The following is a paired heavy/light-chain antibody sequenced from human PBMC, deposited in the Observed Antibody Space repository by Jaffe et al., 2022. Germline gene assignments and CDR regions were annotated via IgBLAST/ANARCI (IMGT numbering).Light chain of an antibody. CDR3: SSYTSSSTLKV. Sequence: QSALTQPASVSGSPGQSITISCTGTSSDVGGYNYVSWYQQHPGKAPKLMIYEVSNRPSGVSNRFSGSKSGNTASLTISGLQAEDEADYYCSSYTSSSTLKVFGGGTKLTVL. J-gene: IGLJ2*01. V-gene: IGLV2-14*01. CDR1: SSDVGGYNY. CDR2: EVS.
Heavy chain of an antibody. J-gene: IGHJ4*02. V-gene: IGHV3-48*03. CDR3: ARGGVLLWFGEVTSHLDY. CDR2: ISSSGSTI. Sequence: EVQLVESGGGLVQPGGSLRLSCAASGFTFSSYEMNWVRQAPGKGLEWVSYISSSGSTIYYADSVKGRFTISRDNAKNSLYLQMNSLRAEDTAVYYCARGGVLLWFGEVTSHLDYWGQGTLVTVSS. D-gene: IGHD3-10*01. CDR1: GFTFSSYE.